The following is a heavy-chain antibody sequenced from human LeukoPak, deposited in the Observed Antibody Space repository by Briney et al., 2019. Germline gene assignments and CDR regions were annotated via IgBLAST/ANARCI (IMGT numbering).Heavy chain of an antibody. J-gene: IGHJ4*02. V-gene: IGHV3-23*01. D-gene: IGHD4-11*01. CDR1: GFPFSNYA. CDR3: ADSNYWYPVDY. Sequence: GGSLRLSCTASGFPFSNYAMRWVRQAPGKGLEWVSSITGNGDTTYYADSVKGRFTISRDNSKNTLYLQMNSLRAEDTAVYYCADSNYWYPVDYWGQGTLVTVSS. CDR2: ITGNGDTT.